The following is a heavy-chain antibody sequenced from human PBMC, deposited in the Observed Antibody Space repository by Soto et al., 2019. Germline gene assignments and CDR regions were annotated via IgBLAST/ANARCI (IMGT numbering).Heavy chain of an antibody. Sequence: GGSLRLSCAASGFTFSSYAMSWVRQAPGKGLEWVSASSGSGGSTYYADSVKGRFTISRDNSKNTLYLQMNSLRAEDTAVYYCAKDPLYYYDSSGYYHYWGQGTLVTVSS. CDR1: GFTFSSYA. V-gene: IGHV3-23*01. J-gene: IGHJ4*02. D-gene: IGHD3-22*01. CDR2: SSGSGGST. CDR3: AKDPLYYYDSSGYYHY.